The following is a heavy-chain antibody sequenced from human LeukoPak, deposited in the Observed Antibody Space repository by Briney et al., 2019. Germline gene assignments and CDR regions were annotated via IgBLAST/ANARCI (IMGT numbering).Heavy chain of an antibody. Sequence: KGGESLKISCKGSGYSFTSYWIGWVRQMPGKGLEWMGIIYPGDSDTRYSPSFQGQVTISADRSISTAYLQWSSLKASDTAVYYCARAGLGRPYYYYMDVWGKGTTVTISS. CDR1: GYSFTSYW. CDR2: IYPGDSDT. CDR3: ARAGLGRPYYYYMDV. V-gene: IGHV5-51*01. J-gene: IGHJ6*03. D-gene: IGHD5/OR15-5a*01.